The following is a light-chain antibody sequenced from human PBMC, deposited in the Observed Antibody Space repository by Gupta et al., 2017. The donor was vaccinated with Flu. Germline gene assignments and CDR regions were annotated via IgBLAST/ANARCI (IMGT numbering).Light chain of an antibody. J-gene: IGLJ3*02. CDR3: QTWSTSIQV. V-gene: IGLV4-69*02. Sequence: VNLTCTLSSGHSSCGNAWHQQQPEKGPRYLIILHSDSSHSKGDRIPDRVSGSGSGAALYLTRASLQAEDEYYYYSQTWSTSIQVFGGGTKLTVL. CDR2: LHSDSSH. CDR1: SGHSSCG.